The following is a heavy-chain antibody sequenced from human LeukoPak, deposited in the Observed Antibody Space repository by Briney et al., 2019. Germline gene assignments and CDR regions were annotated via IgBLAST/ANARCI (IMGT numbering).Heavy chain of an antibody. J-gene: IGHJ4*02. Sequence: GGSLRLSCAASGFTFSSYGMHWVRQAPGKGLEWVATIWYDGSNQYYADSVKGRFTISRDNSKNTQYLQVNSLRAEDTAVYYCARDGSFWRGYPYYFDYWGQGTLVTVSS. V-gene: IGHV3-33*01. CDR1: GFTFSSYG. CDR2: IWYDGSNQ. CDR3: ARDGSFWRGYPYYFDY. D-gene: IGHD3-3*01.